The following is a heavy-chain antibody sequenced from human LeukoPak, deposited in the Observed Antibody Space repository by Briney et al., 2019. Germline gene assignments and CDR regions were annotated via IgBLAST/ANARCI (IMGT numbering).Heavy chain of an antibody. Sequence: SETLSLTCPVSGGSVNSGTYYWSWIRQPPGKGLAWIGYISYSGTTNYNPSLKSRVTISLDTSKNQFSLQLNSVTAADTAVYNCARVPIAAAGSNWFDPWGQGILVTVSS. CDR2: ISYSGTT. CDR1: GGSVNSGTYY. D-gene: IGHD6-13*01. J-gene: IGHJ5*02. V-gene: IGHV4-61*01. CDR3: ARVPIAAAGSNWFDP.